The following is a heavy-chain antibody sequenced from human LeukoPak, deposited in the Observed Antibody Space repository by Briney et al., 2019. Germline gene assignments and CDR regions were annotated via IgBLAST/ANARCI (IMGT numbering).Heavy chain of an antibody. D-gene: IGHD5-18*01. CDR2: IYSGGFT. CDR3: ASGKATAMAQGY. CDR1: GFTVSSNY. J-gene: IGHJ4*02. Sequence: GGSLRLSCAASGFTVSSNYMSWVRQAPGKGLEWVSVIYSGGFTDYADSVKGRFTISRDNSKNTLYLQMNSLRVEDTAVYYCASGKATAMAQGYWGQGTLVTVSS. V-gene: IGHV3-53*01.